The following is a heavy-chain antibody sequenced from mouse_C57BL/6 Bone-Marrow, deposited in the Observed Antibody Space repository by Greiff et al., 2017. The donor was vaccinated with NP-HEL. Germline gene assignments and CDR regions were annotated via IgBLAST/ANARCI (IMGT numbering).Heavy chain of an antibody. V-gene: IGHV8-12*01. CDR1: GFSLSTSGMG. Sequence: QVQLKESGPGILQSSQTLSLTCSFSGFSLSTSGMGVSWIRQPSGKGLEWLAHIYWDDDKRYNPSLKSRLTISKDTSRNQVFLKITSVDTADTATYYCARAPFTTVVATDYAMDYWGQGTSVTVSS. J-gene: IGHJ4*01. D-gene: IGHD1-1*01. CDR3: ARAPFTTVVATDYAMDY. CDR2: IYWDDDK.